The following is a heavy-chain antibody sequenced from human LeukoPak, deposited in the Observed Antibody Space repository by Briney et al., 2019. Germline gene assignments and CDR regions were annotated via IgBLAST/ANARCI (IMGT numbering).Heavy chain of an antibody. Sequence: GESLKISCKGSGYSFTSYWIGWVRQMPGKGLEWMGIIYAGDSDTRYSPSFHGQVTISADKSVSTAYLQWSSLKASDTATYYCARGGGGWYSYFDYWGQGTLVSVSS. J-gene: IGHJ4*02. CDR1: GYSFTSYW. V-gene: IGHV5-51*01. CDR2: IYAGDSDT. D-gene: IGHD6-19*01. CDR3: ARGGGGWYSYFDY.